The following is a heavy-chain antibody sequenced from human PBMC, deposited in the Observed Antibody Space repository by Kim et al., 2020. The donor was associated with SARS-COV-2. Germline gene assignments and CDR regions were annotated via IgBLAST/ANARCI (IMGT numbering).Heavy chain of an antibody. V-gene: IGHV3-23*01. Sequence: GGSLRLSCAASGFTFSTYAMSWVRQAPGKGLEWVSAISGTGGSTYYADSVKGRFTISRDNSKNTLYLQMNSLRAEDTAVYYCAKGGGSSTLNWFDPWGQGTLVTVSS. CDR1: GFTFSTYA. CDR2: ISGTGGST. D-gene: IGHD2-2*01. J-gene: IGHJ5*02. CDR3: AKGGGSSTLNWFDP.